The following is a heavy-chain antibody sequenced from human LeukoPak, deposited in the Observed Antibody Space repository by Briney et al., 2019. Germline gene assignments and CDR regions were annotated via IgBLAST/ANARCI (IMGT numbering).Heavy chain of an antibody. D-gene: IGHD4-11*01. Sequence: PGGSLRLSCAASGFTFSNYGMSWVRQAPGKGLEWVSYISSSGSTIYYADSVKGRFTISRDNAKNSLYLQMNSLRAEDTAVYYCAASLGTTVDYWGQGTLVTVSS. V-gene: IGHV3-48*04. J-gene: IGHJ4*02. CDR1: GFTFSNYG. CDR2: ISSSGSTI. CDR3: AASLGTTVDY.